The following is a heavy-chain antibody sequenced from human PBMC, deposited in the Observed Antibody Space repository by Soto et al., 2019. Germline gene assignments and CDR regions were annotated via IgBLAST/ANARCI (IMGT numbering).Heavy chain of an antibody. CDR3: ARGPFCGNDCYFDV. V-gene: IGHV4-4*07. Sequence: SETLSLTCTVAGGSISGFYWSWVRQPAGKGLEWIGRIYSSGATKYDPSLRNRVTTSVDTSTDQYSLNLASMTAADTAAYFCARGPFCGNDCYFDVWGQGTQVTVSS. D-gene: IGHD2-21*02. CDR2: IYSSGAT. J-gene: IGHJ4*02. CDR1: GGSISGFY.